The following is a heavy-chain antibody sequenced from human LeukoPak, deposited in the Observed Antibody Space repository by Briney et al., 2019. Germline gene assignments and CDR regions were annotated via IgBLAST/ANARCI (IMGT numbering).Heavy chain of an antibody. CDR1: GFTFSDYY. CDR2: ISGSGDRT. D-gene: IGHD3-22*01. J-gene: IGHJ5*02. CDR3: ARDLGQYYDTSDNWFDP. Sequence: GGSLRLSCAASGFTFSDYYMSWVRQAPGKGLEWVSAISGSGDRTYYADSVKGRFTISRDNSKNTLNLQMNSLRAEDTAVYYCARDLGQYYDTSDNWFDPWGQGTLVTVSS. V-gene: IGHV3-23*01.